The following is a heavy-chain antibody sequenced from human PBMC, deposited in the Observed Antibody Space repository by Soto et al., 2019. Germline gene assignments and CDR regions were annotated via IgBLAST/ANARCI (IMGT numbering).Heavy chain of an antibody. CDR1: GASISNANYY. V-gene: IGHV4-30-4*08. J-gene: IGHJ3*01. CDR3: ARFTGALGASKVFGFEALDL. CDR2: INYSGTT. Sequence: QVQLQQSGPGLVKPSQTLSFICTVSGASISNANYYWSWIRQPPGKGLEWIGNINYSGTTYLNPSLGSRVPVPAAPPNTRSSRGLSSAPPAATADYSCARFTGALGASKVFGFEALDLWGQGTMVT. D-gene: IGHD3-3*01.